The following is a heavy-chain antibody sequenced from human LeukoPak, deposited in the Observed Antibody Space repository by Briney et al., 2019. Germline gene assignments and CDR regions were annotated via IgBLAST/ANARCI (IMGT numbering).Heavy chain of an antibody. J-gene: IGHJ3*02. D-gene: IGHD3-22*01. CDR2: INPNSGGT. CDR1: GYTFTGYY. V-gene: IGHV1-2*02. Sequence: ASVKVSCKTSGYTFTGYYMHWVRQAPGQGLEWMGWINPNSGGTNYAQTFQGRVTMTRDTSISTAYMELSRLRSDDTAVYYCARSPTYYYDSSGLDAFDIWGQGTMVTVSS. CDR3: ARSPTYYYDSSGLDAFDI.